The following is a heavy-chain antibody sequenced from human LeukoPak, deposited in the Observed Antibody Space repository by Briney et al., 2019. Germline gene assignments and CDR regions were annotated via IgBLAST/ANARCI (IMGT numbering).Heavy chain of an antibody. D-gene: IGHD2-15*01. CDR2: IRADTGDT. Sequence: ASVKVSCKPSGYTFIKNALHWVRQAPGQSLEWMGWIRADTGDTEYSQKFQGRVTLTRDTSATTVYVELKSLRSEDTAVYYCGRGGSSGVDYWGQGTLVTVSS. J-gene: IGHJ4*02. V-gene: IGHV1-3*01. CDR3: GRGGSSGVDY. CDR1: GYTFIKNA.